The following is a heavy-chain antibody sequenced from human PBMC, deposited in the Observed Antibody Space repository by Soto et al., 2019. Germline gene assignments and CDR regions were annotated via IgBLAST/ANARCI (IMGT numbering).Heavy chain of an antibody. Sequence: EVQLVESGGGLVQPGRSLRLSCAASGFTFDDYAMHWFRQAPGKGLEWVSGISWNSGSIGYADSVKGRFTISRDNAKNSLYLQMNRLRAEDTALYYCARETVEMATIGPGPRSYYFDYWGQGTLVTVSS. V-gene: IGHV3-9*01. J-gene: IGHJ4*02. CDR3: ARETVEMATIGPGPRSYYFDY. CDR2: ISWNSGSI. D-gene: IGHD5-12*01. CDR1: GFTFDDYA.